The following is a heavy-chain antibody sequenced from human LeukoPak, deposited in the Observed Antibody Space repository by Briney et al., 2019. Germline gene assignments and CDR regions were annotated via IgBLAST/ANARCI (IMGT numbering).Heavy chain of an antibody. Sequence: SETLSLTCAVYGGSFSGYYWSWIRQPPGKGLEWIGEINHSGSTNYNPSLKSRVTISVDTSKNQFSLKLSSVTAADTAVYYCARRSEDIVVVPAARRILDYWGQRTLVTVSS. V-gene: IGHV4-34*01. CDR1: GGSFSGYY. CDR2: INHSGST. J-gene: IGHJ4*02. D-gene: IGHD2-2*01. CDR3: ARRSEDIVVVPAARRILDY.